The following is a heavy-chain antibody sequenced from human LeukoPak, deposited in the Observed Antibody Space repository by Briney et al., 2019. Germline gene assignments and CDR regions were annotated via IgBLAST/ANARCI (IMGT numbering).Heavy chain of an antibody. Sequence: GGSLRLSCAASGFTFSSYAMHWVRQAPGKWLEWVAVISYDGSNKYYADSVKGRFTISRDNSKNTLYLQMNSLRAEDTAVYYCARDIYSPVNYWGQGTLVTVSS. CDR2: ISYDGSNK. CDR1: GFTFSSYA. CDR3: ARDIYSPVNY. J-gene: IGHJ4*02. V-gene: IGHV3-30*04. D-gene: IGHD6-13*01.